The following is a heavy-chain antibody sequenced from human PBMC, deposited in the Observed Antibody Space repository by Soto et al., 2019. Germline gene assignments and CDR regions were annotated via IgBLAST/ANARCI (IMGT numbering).Heavy chain of an antibody. D-gene: IGHD2-15*01. CDR3: ARDQGGGSCYSCYYFAMDV. J-gene: IGHJ6*02. V-gene: IGHV3-48*01. Sequence: GGSLRLSCAASGFYFSDYNMNWVRQAPGKGLEWVSYISSSGSTKYYADSVKGRFTIPRDNAKKSLYLEMNSLGAEDTAVYYCARDQGGGSCYSCYYFAMDVWGPGTTVTVSS. CDR1: GFYFSDYN. CDR2: ISSSGSTK.